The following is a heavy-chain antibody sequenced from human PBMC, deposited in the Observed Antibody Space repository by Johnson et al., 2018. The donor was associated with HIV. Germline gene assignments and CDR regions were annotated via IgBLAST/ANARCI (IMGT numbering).Heavy chain of an antibody. J-gene: IGHJ3*01. CDR1: GFTFSSYG. CDR3: ARDDVVETEDAFDL. V-gene: IGHV3-30*03. CDR2: ISYDGSNT. D-gene: IGHD2-15*01. Sequence: VQLVESGGGVVQPGRYLRLSCAASGFTFSSYGMHWVRQAPGKGLEWVAVISYDGSNTYFADSVKGRFTISKDNSKNTLYLQMNSLRSEDTAMYYCARDDVVETEDAFDLWGQGTMVTVSS.